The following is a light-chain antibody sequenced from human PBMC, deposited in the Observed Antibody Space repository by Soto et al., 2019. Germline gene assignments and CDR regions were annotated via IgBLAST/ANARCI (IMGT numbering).Light chain of an antibody. Sequence: EMVMTQSPVTLSVSPGERATLSCRASQSISSNLAWYQQKPGQVPSLLIYDASTRATGVPARFSGSDSGTEFTLTISSLQSEDFAVYYCQQYNNWPITFGQGTRL. V-gene: IGKV3-15*01. CDR1: QSISSN. CDR2: DAS. J-gene: IGKJ5*01. CDR3: QQYNNWPIT.